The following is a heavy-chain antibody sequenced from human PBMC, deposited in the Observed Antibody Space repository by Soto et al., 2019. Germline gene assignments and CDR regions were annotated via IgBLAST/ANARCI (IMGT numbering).Heavy chain of an antibody. J-gene: IGHJ5*02. D-gene: IGHD4-4*01. CDR2: IYYSGST. CDR3: ARGLKERTTTIGFDP. Sequence: PSETLSLTCTVSGGSISSGDYYWSWIRQPPGKGLEWIGYIYYSGSTYYNPSLKSRVTISVDTSKNQFSLKLSSVTAADTAVYYCARGLKERTTTIGFDPWGQGTLVTVSS. V-gene: IGHV4-30-4*01. CDR1: GGSISSGDYY.